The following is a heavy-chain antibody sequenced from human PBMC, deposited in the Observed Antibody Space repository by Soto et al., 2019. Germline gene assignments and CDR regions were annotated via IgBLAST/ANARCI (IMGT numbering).Heavy chain of an antibody. CDR3: ARGRHGDY. CDR1: GYDFTTYG. CDR2: ISAHNGNT. Sequence: QVHLVQSGAEVKKSGASVKVSCKGSGYDFTTYGITWVRQAPGQGLEWMAWISAHNGNTDYAQKLQGSVTVTRDTSTSTAYMELRSLRSDATSVYYCARGRHGDYWGQGALVTVSS. J-gene: IGHJ4*02. V-gene: IGHV1-18*01.